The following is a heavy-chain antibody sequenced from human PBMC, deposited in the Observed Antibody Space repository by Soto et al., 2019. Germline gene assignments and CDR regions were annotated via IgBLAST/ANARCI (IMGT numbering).Heavy chain of an antibody. V-gene: IGHV4-31*03. Sequence: SETLSLTCTVSGGSISSGGYYWSWIRQHPGKGLEWIGYIYYSGSTHYNPSLKSRVTISVDTSKNQFSLKLSSVTAADTAVYYCARDHSSQTYYYYGMDVWGQGTTVTVSS. D-gene: IGHD6-13*01. CDR1: GGSISSGGYY. J-gene: IGHJ6*02. CDR3: ARDHSSQTYYYYGMDV. CDR2: IYYSGST.